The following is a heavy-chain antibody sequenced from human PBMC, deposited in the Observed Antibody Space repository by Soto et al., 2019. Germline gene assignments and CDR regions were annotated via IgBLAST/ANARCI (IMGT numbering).Heavy chain of an antibody. CDR1: GGSISSYY. J-gene: IGHJ5*02. V-gene: IGHV4-59*01. CDR2: IYYSGST. D-gene: IGHD2-2*02. CDR3: ARALLSYNTVNWFDP. Sequence: SETLSLTCTVSGGSISSYYWSWIRQPPGKGLEWIGYIYYSGSTNYNPSLKSRVTISVDTSKNQFSLKLSSVTAADTAVYYCARALLSYNTVNWFDPWGQGTLVTVSS.